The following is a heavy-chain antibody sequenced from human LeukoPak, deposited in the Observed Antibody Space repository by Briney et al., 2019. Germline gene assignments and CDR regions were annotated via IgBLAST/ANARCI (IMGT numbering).Heavy chain of an antibody. CDR3: ARGWTLAYYYMDV. CDR1: GASFSGYY. J-gene: IGHJ6*03. CDR2: INHSGST. Sequence: TSETLSLTCAVYGASFSGYYWSWIRQPPGKGLEWIGEINHSGSTNYNPSLKSRVTISVDTSKNQFSLKLSSVTAADTAVYYCARGWTLAYYYMDVWGKGTTVTVSS. D-gene: IGHD3/OR15-3a*01. V-gene: IGHV4-34*01.